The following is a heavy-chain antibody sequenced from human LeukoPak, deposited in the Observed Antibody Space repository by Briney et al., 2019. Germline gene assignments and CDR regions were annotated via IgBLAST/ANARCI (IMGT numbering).Heavy chain of an antibody. D-gene: IGHD3-3*01. J-gene: IGHJ4*02. CDR3: ARGGDFWSGYILSFNDY. CDR1: GYTFTGYY. V-gene: IGHV1-2*02. Sequence: GASVKVSCKASGYTFTGYYMHWVRQAPGQGLEWMGWINPSSGGTNYAQKFQGRVTMTRDTSISTAYMELSRLRSDDTAVYYCARGGDFWSGYILSFNDYWGQGTLVTVSS. CDR2: INPSSGGT.